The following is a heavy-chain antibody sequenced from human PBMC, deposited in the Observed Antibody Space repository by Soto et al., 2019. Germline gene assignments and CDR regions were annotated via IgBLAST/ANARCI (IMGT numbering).Heavy chain of an antibody. J-gene: IGHJ3*02. CDR1: GGSISSNSYY. CDR3: ARQGGALEWLFLHLDAFDI. V-gene: IGHV4-39*01. CDR2: IYYSGST. D-gene: IGHD3-3*01. Sequence: SETLSLTCTVSGGSISSNSYYWAWIRQPPGKGLEWIGSIYYSGSTYQNPSLKSRVTISVDTSKSQFSLKLSSVTAADTAVYYCARQGGALEWLFLHLDAFDIWGQGTMVTVSS.